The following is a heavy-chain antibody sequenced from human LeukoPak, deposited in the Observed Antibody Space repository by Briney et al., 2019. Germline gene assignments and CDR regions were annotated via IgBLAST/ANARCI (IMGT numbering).Heavy chain of an antibody. CDR3: ARAYSSSWYFVGY. CDR2: IWYDGSNK. Sequence: GGSLRLSCAASGFTFSSYGMHWVRQAPGKGLEWVAVIWYDGSNKYYADSVKGRFTISRDNSKNTLYLQMNSLRAEDTAVYYCARAYSSSWYFVGYWGQGTLVTVSS. V-gene: IGHV3-33*08. D-gene: IGHD6-13*01. J-gene: IGHJ4*02. CDR1: GFTFSSYG.